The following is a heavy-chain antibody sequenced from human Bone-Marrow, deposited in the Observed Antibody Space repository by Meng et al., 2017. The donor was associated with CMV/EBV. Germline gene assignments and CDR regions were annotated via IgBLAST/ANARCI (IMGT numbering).Heavy chain of an antibody. Sequence: CADSGFTFRSYGMHWVRQAPGKGLEWVAVISYDGSNKYYADSVKGRFTISRDNSKNTLYLQMNSLRAEDTAVYYCAKEAPLRTVGDYWGQGTLVTVSS. CDR1: GFTFRSYG. V-gene: IGHV3-30*18. D-gene: IGHD1-26*01. J-gene: IGHJ4*02. CDR3: AKEAPLRTVGDY. CDR2: ISYDGSNK.